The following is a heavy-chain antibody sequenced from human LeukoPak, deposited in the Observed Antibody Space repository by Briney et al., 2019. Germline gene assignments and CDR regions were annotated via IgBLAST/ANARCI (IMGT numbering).Heavy chain of an antibody. J-gene: IGHJ3*02. CDR2: IYYSGST. CDR1: GGSISSYY. V-gene: IGHV4-59*01. Sequence: SETLSLTCTVSGGSISSYYWSWIRQPPGKGLEWIGYIYYSGSTNYNPSLKSRVTISVDTSKNPFSLKLSSVTAADTAVYYCARDLSYYYDSSGHHAFDIWGQGTMVTVSS. D-gene: IGHD3-22*01. CDR3: ARDLSYYYDSSGHHAFDI.